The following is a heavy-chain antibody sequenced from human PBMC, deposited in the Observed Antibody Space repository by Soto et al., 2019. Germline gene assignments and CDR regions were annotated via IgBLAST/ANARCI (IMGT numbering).Heavy chain of an antibody. J-gene: IGHJ4*02. D-gene: IGHD3-22*01. CDR2: IIPIFGTA. Sequence: SVKVSCKASGCTFSSYAISWVRQAPGQGLEWMGGIIPIFGTANYAQKFQGRVAITADESTSTAYMELSSLRPEDTAVYYCAVSYDRRPYFDYWGQGTLVTVSS. V-gene: IGHV1-69*13. CDR3: AVSYDRRPYFDY. CDR1: GCTFSSYA.